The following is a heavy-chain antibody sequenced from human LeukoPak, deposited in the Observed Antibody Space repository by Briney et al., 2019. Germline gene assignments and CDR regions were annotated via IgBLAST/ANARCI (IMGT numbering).Heavy chain of an antibody. V-gene: IGHV4-31*03. CDR1: GDSINSGGYY. J-gene: IGHJ4*02. CDR2: IHSGGNA. Sequence: SETLTLTCSISGDSINSGGYYWNWIRQPPGKGLEWLGYIHSGGNAYFNPSVEGRSSISLDKSQNLFFLRLTSVTAADTAVYFCARDHYDSRGDYVVEYWGQGTLVTVSS. D-gene: IGHD3-22*01. CDR3: ARDHYDSRGDYVVEY.